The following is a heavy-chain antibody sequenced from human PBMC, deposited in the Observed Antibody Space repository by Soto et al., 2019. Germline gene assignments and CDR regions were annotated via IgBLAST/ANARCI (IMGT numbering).Heavy chain of an antibody. CDR2: ISGSGGHT. CDR3: AKWERYCSSTTCYAPFDY. CDR1: TFSNYA. Sequence: TFSNYAMSWVRQAPGKGLEWVSAISGSGGHTYYADSVKGRFTISRDNSKNTLYLQMNSLRAEDTALYYCAKWERYCSSTTCYAPFDYWGLGTLVTVSS. D-gene: IGHD2-2*01. V-gene: IGHV3-23*01. J-gene: IGHJ4*02.